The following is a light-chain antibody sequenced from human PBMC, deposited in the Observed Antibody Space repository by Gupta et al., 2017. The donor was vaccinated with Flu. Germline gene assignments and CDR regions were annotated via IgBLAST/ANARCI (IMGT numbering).Light chain of an antibody. CDR3: AAWDDSLSARWV. Sequence: QSVLTQPPSASGTPGQRVTISCSGSSSNIGSTYVSWYQQLPGTAPKLLIYRNNQRPSGGPDRFSGSKSGTSASLAISGLRAEDEADYYCAAWDDSLSARWVFGGGTKLTVL. CDR1: SSNIGSTY. V-gene: IGLV1-47*01. CDR2: RNN. J-gene: IGLJ3*02.